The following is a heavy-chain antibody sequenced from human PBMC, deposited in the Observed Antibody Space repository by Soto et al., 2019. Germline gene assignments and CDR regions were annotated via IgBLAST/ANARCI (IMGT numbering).Heavy chain of an antibody. CDR2: ISSSSSTI. V-gene: IGHV3-48*02. CDR1: GFTFSSYS. Sequence: GGSLRLSCAASGFTFSSYSMNWVRQAPGKGLEWVSYISSSSSTIYHADSVKGRFTISRDNAKNSLYLQMNSLRDEDTAVYYCARESRFLEWLSLNWFDPWGQGTLVTVSS. D-gene: IGHD3-3*01. J-gene: IGHJ5*02. CDR3: ARESRFLEWLSLNWFDP.